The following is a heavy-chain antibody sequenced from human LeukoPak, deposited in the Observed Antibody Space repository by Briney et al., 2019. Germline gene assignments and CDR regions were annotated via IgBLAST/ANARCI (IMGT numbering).Heavy chain of an antibody. CDR2: IYYSGSN. CDR3: TGSSRSTRYYFDY. V-gene: IGHV4-59*01. CDR1: GTSISPYY. Sequence: SETLSLTCAVSGTSISPYYWNWIRQPPGKGLEWIGYIYYSGSNNYNPSLKSRVTISVDTSENQYSLNLTSVAATDSDVYFCTGSSRSTRYYFDYWGQGILVTVSS. J-gene: IGHJ4*02. D-gene: IGHD6-6*01.